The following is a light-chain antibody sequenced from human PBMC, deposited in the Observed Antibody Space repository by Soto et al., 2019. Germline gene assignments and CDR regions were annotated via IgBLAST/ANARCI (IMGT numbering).Light chain of an antibody. CDR1: QTISSW. Sequence: DIQMTQSPSTLSGSVGDRVTITCRASQTISSWLAWYQQKPGKAPKLLIYKASRLESGVPSRFRGSGSGTEFTLTISSLRPEYFATYSCRQYKSNSRTVGQGTK. V-gene: IGKV1-5*03. CDR2: KAS. J-gene: IGKJ1*01. CDR3: RQYKSNSRT.